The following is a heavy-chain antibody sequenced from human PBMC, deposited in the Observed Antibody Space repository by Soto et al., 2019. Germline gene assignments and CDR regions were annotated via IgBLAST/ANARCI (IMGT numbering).Heavy chain of an antibody. CDR2: IWYDGGQK. J-gene: IGHJ6*02. CDR1: GLTFSRYG. CDR3: GRDRGEYDFGGGYYTGGMDI. Sequence: GGSLRLSCAASGLTFSRYGMHWVRQAPGKGLEWVAVIWYDGGQKYYADSVKGRFTISRDNYENTLYLQMNSLRAEDTAVYYYGRDRGEYDFGGGYYTGGMDIGGQGTTVTVSS. V-gene: IGHV3-33*01. D-gene: IGHD3-3*01.